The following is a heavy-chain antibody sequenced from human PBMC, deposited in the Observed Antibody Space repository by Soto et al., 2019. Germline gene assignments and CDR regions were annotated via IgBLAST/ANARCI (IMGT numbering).Heavy chain of an antibody. CDR3: ARRGVRGVLYGMDV. D-gene: IGHD3-10*01. CDR1: GGSVSSSTYY. CDR2: VYYSGAT. V-gene: IGHV4-39*01. J-gene: IGHJ6*02. Sequence: QLHLQELGPGLVKPSETLSLTCTVSGGSVSSSTYYWAWIRQSPRKELEWIGSVYYSGATYYNPSLKSRITISVDTSNNQFSLNLNSVTAADTAVYYCARRGVRGVLYGMDVWGQGTTVTVSS.